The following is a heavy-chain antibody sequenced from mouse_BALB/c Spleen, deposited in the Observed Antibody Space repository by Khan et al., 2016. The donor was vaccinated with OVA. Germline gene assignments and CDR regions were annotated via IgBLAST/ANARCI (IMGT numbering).Heavy chain of an antibody. D-gene: IGHD2-14*01. CDR2: INPRSSYT. V-gene: IGHV1-4*01. Sequence: VQLQESGAEVARPGASVKMSCKASGYTFTSNTMHWVKQRPGQGLEWIGYINPRSSYTNYNQKFKDKATLTADKSSSTAYMQLSSLTSEDSAVYYCARRTTDYAMDYWGQGTSVTVSS. J-gene: IGHJ4*01. CDR3: ARRTTDYAMDY. CDR1: GYTFTSNT.